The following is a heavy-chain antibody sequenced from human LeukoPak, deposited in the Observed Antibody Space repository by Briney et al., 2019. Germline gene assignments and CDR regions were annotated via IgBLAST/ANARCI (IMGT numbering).Heavy chain of an antibody. CDR1: GFTFSSYW. D-gene: IGHD5-18*01. CDR2: IKQDGSEK. J-gene: IGHJ4*02. CDR3: ARSLWPEDY. V-gene: IGHV3-7*01. Sequence: GGSLRLSCAASGFTFSSYWMSWVRQAPGKGLEWVANIKQDGSEKNYVDSVKGRFTISRDNAKTSLYQQMNSLRVEDTAVYYCARSLWPEDYWGQGTLVTVSS.